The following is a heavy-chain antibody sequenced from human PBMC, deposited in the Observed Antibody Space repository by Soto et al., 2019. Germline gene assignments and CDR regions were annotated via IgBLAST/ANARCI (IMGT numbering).Heavy chain of an antibody. CDR1: GGSFSGYY. CDR3: ARARGYCSSNSCYYYYGMDV. D-gene: IGHD2-2*01. CDR2: INHSGST. Sequence: SETLSLTCAVYGGSFSGYYWSWIRQPPGKGLEWIGEINHSGSTNYNPSLKSRVTISVDTSKNQFSLKLSSVTAADTAVYYCARARGYCSSNSCYYYYGMDVWGQGTTVTVYS. J-gene: IGHJ6*02. V-gene: IGHV4-34*01.